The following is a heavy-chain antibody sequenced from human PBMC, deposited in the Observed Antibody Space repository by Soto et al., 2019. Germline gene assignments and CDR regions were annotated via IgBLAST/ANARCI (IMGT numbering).Heavy chain of an antibody. J-gene: IGHJ6*02. V-gene: IGHV3-74*01. CDR2: INSDGSST. Sequence: EVQLVESGGGLVQPGGSLRLSCAASGFTFSSYWMHWVRQAPGKGLVWVSRINSDGSSTSYADSVKGRFTISRDNAKNTLYLQMNSLRAEDTAGYYCARERVTMIVVNGMDVWGQGTTVTVSS. CDR3: ARERVTMIVVNGMDV. D-gene: IGHD3-22*01. CDR1: GFTFSSYW.